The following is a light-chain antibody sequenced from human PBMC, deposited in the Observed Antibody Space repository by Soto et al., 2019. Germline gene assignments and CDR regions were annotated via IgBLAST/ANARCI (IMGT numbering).Light chain of an antibody. J-gene: IGKJ5*01. CDR2: DAY. CDR1: QSFRGL. CDR3: QQRHIWPIT. V-gene: IGKV3-11*01. Sequence: EVVLTQYPVTLSLSPGERATLSCRASQSFRGLLAWYQQKPGQAPRLLIYDAYNRATGIPPRFSGSGSGTDFTLTISSLEPEDSAVYYCQQRHIWPITFGQGTRLEIK.